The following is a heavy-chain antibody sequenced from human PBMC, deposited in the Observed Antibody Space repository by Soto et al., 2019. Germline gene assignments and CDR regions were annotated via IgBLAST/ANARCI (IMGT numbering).Heavy chain of an antibody. V-gene: IGHV1-18*01. CDR1: GYTFTSYG. CDR3: ARDGGYCTNGVCYLTA. CDR2: ISAYNGNT. D-gene: IGHD2-8*01. J-gene: IGHJ5*02. Sequence: ASVKVSWKASGYTFTSYGISWVRQAPGQGLEWMGWISAYNGNTNYAQKLQGRVTMTTDTSTSTAYMELRSLRSDDTAVYYCARDGGYCTNGVCYLTAWGQGTLVTVSS.